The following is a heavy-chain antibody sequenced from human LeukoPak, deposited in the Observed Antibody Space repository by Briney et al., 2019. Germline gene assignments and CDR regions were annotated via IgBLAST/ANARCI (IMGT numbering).Heavy chain of an antibody. CDR2: ISSSSSYI. CDR3: ARGQRMVRGVVNWFDP. J-gene: IGHJ5*02. CDR1: GFTFSSYS. V-gene: IGHV3-21*01. Sequence: GGSLRLSCAASGFTFSSYSMNWVRQAPGKGLEWVSSISSSSSYIYYADSVKGRFTISRDNAKNSLYLQMNSLRAEDTAVYYCARGQRMVRGVVNWFDPWGQGTLVTVSS. D-gene: IGHD3-10*01.